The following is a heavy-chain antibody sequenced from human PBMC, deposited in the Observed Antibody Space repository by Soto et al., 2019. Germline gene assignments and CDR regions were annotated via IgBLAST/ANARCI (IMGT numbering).Heavy chain of an antibody. J-gene: IGHJ4*02. CDR1: GGSISSGGYY. D-gene: IGHD3-22*01. CDR3: ARVPLPHYYDSSGYSGVYFDY. V-gene: IGHV4-31*03. CDR2: IYYSGST. Sequence: SETLSLTCTVSGGSISSGGYYWSWIRQHPGKGLEWIGYIYYSGSTYYNPSLKSRVTISVDTSKNQFSLKLSSVTAADTAVYYCARVPLPHYYDSSGYSGVYFDYWGQGTLVTVSS.